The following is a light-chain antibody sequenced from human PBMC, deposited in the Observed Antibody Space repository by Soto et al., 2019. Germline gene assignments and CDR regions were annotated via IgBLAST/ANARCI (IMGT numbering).Light chain of an antibody. CDR2: GAS. CDR1: QSVRSN. V-gene: IGKV3-15*01. Sequence: EVVMTQSPATLSVSPGERFTLSCRASQSVRSNLAWYQQKPGQSPRLLIYGASTRATGIPARFSGSGSGTEFTLTISSLQPEDFGTYYCQQFKSYPITFGQGTRLEIK. J-gene: IGKJ5*01. CDR3: QQFKSYPIT.